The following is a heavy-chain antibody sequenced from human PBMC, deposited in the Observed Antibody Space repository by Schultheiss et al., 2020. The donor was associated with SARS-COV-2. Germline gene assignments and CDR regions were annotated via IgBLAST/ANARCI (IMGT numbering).Heavy chain of an antibody. CDR1: GFTFSSYG. Sequence: GGSLRLSCAASGFTFSSYGMHWVRQAPGKGLEWVAVISYDGSNKYYADSVKGRFTISRDNSKNTLYLQMNSLRAEDTAVYYCAKEGYCSGGSCQRGKYFQHWGQGTLVTVSS. D-gene: IGHD2-15*01. J-gene: IGHJ1*01. CDR2: ISYDGSNK. CDR3: AKEGYCSGGSCQRGKYFQH. V-gene: IGHV3-30*18.